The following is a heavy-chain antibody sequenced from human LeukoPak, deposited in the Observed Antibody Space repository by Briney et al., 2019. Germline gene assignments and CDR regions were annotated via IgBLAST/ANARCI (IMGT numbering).Heavy chain of an antibody. CDR2: INPNSGGT. CDR3: ARTIFGVVIDY. D-gene: IGHD3-3*01. CDR1: GYTFTGYY. V-gene: IGHV1-2*02. Sequence: ASVKVSCKASGYTFTGYYMHWVRQAPGQGPEWMGWINPNSGGTNYAQKFQGRVTMTRDTSISTAYMELSSLRSEDTAVYYCARTIFGVVIDYWGQGTLVTVSS. J-gene: IGHJ4*02.